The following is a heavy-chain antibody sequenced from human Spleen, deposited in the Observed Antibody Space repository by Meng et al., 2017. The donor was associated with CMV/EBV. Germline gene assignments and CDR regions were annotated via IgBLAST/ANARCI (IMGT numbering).Heavy chain of an antibody. V-gene: IGHV1-2*02. D-gene: IGHD7-27*01. CDR1: GYTFTAHY. CDR3: ARDNNWGPDY. CDR2: IHPHRGDT. Sequence: ASVQVSCKASGYTFTAHYFHGVRQAPGQGLEWMGWIHPHRGDTNYAQQFQGRVTLTRDTSIKTGYMELTRLTSDDTAVYYCARDNNWGPDYWGQGTLVTVSS. J-gene: IGHJ4*02.